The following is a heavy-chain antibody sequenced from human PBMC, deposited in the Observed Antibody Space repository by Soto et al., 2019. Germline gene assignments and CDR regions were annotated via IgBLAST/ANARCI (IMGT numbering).Heavy chain of an antibody. CDR3: VKDGEATSPGWFDT. V-gene: IGHV3-9*01. J-gene: IGHJ5*02. D-gene: IGHD1-1*01. CDR2: NRWNGEAV. CDR1: GFTFEDFA. Sequence: GGSLRLSCSASGFTFEDFAMHWVRRVPGKGLEWVAGNRWNGEAVGYAASVKGRCTSSRDNAKKLLFLQMNSLRVDDTALYYCVKDGEATSPGWFDTWGQGTQVTVSS.